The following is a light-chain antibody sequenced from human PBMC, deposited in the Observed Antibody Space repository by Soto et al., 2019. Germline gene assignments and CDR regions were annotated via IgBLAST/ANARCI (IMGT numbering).Light chain of an antibody. V-gene: IGLV1-44*01. Sequence: QSVLTQPPSASGTPGQRVTISCSGSSSNIGSNTVNWYQQLPGTAPKLLIYSNNQRPSGVPDRFSGSKSGTSDSLAISGLQYEDEADYYCAAWDDSMNGYVFGNGTKVTVL. CDR3: AAWDDSMNGYV. CDR1: SSNIGSNT. CDR2: SNN. J-gene: IGLJ1*01.